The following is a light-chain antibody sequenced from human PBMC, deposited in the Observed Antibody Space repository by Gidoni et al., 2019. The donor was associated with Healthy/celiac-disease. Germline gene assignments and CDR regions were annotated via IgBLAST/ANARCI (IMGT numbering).Light chain of an antibody. CDR2: LGS. V-gene: IGKV2-28*01. J-gene: IGKJ1*01. CDR1: QSFLHSNGYNY. CDR3: MQALQTPRT. Sequence: IVMTKSSLSLPVTPGEPASISCRSSQSFLHSNGYNYLDWYLQKPGQSPQLLIYLGSNRASGVPDRFSGSGSGTDFTLKISRVEAEDVGVYYCMQALQTPRTFGQGTKVEIK.